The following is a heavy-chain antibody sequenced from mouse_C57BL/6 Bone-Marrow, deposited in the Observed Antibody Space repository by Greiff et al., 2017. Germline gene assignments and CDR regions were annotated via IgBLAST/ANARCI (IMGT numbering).Heavy chain of an antibody. CDR3: PITTVQGYFGY. J-gene: IGHJ2*01. D-gene: IGHD1-1*01. V-gene: IGHV1-5*01. Sequence: EVQLQQSGTVLARPGASVKMSCKTSGYTFTSYWMHWVKQRPGQGLEWIGAIYPGNSDTSYNQKFKGKAKLTAVTSASTAYMELSSLTNEDSAVYYCPITTVQGYFGYWGQGTTLTVSS. CDR2: IYPGNSDT. CDR1: GYTFTSYW.